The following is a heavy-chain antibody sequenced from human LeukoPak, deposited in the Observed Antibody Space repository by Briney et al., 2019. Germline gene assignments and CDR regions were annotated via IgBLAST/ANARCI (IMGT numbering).Heavy chain of an antibody. CDR1: GGSFSGYY. Sequence: SETLSLTCAVYGGSFSGYYWSWIRQPPGKGLEWIGEINHSGSTNYNPSLKSRVTISVDTSKNQLSLKLSSVTAADTAVYYCARSKSVVTALFNYWGQGTLVTVSS. CDR3: ARSKSVVTALFNY. J-gene: IGHJ4*02. CDR2: INHSGST. V-gene: IGHV4-34*01. D-gene: IGHD2-21*02.